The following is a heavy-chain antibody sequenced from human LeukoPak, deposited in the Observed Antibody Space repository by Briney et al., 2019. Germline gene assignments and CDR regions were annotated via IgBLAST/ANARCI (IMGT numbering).Heavy chain of an antibody. V-gene: IGHV3-21*01. J-gene: IGHJ4*02. CDR2: ISSSSSYI. CDR1: GFTFSSYG. D-gene: IGHD3-22*01. Sequence: PGGSLRLSCAASGFTFSSYGMHWVRQAPGKGLEWVSSISSSSSYIYYADSVKGRFTISRDNAKNSLYLQMNSLRAEDTAVYYCARDYYDSSGYYYYWGQGTLVTVSS. CDR3: ARDYYDSSGYYYY.